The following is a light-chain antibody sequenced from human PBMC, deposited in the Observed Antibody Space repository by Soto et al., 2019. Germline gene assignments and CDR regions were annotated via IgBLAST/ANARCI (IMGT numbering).Light chain of an antibody. J-gene: IGKJ1*01. CDR2: GTS. CDR1: QSVSSSY. CDR3: KQYGSSSWT. Sequence: EIVLTQSPGTLSLSPGERATLSCRSSQSVSSSYLAWYQQKPGQAPRLLIYGTSSRATAIPDRFSGSGSGTDFTLTISRLEAEDFAVYYCKQYGSSSWTFGQGTKVEIK. V-gene: IGKV3-20*01.